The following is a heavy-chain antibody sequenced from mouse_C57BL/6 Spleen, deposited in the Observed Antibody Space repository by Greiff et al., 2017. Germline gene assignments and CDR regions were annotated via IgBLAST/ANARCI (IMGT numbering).Heavy chain of an antibody. CDR1: GFTFSSYA. D-gene: IGHD1-1*01. CDR3: ARENYYGSRRGYFDV. Sequence: EVMLVESGGGLVKPGGSLKLSCAASGFTFSSYAMSWVRQTPEKRLEWVATISDGGSYTYYPDNVKGRFTISRDNAKNNLYLQMSHLKSEDTAMYYCARENYYGSRRGYFDVWGTGTTVTVSS. V-gene: IGHV5-4*01. J-gene: IGHJ1*03. CDR2: ISDGGSYT.